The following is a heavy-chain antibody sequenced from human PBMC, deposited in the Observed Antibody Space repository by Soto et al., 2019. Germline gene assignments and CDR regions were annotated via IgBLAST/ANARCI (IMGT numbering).Heavy chain of an antibody. J-gene: IGHJ6*02. CDR3: ARVLGYYEHPYYYGMDV. CDR1: GYTFTSYG. V-gene: IGHV1-18*01. Sequence: ASVKVSCKASGYTFTSYGISWVRQAPGQGLEWMGWISAYNGNTNYAQKLQGRVTMTTDTSTSTAYMELRSLRSDDTAVYYCARVLGYYEHPYYYGMDVWGQGNTVTVSS. D-gene: IGHD3-22*01. CDR2: ISAYNGNT.